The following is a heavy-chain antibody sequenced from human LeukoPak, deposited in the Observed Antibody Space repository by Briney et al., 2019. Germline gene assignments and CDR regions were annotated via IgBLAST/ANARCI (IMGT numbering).Heavy chain of an antibody. J-gene: IGHJ4*02. CDR3: ARQAPLVLGAIYIFDH. D-gene: IGHD3-10*01. CDR2: NYPGDSDT. Sequence: ESLMIFSKTSCDSFISHYYCSLLQMPGKGLEWMGINYPGDSDTRYSPSFQGQVTISADKSISTAYLQWSSLKASDTAMYYCARQAPLVLGAIYIFDHWGQGTLVTVSS. V-gene: IGHV5-51*01. CDR1: CDSFISHY.